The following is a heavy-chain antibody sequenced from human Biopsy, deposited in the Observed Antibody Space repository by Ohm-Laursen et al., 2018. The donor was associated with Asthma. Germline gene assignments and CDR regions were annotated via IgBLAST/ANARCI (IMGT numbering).Heavy chain of an antibody. D-gene: IGHD4-17*01. CDR2: LSYAGSNK. J-gene: IGHJ1*01. V-gene: IGHV3-30*03. CDR1: GFTFRSYG. CDR3: ASQYGDRDSMVQYYFQH. Sequence: SLRLSCAASGFTFRSYGMHWVRQAPGKGLEWVAFLSYAGSNKYYGDSVKGRFTISRDNSKNTLYLQMDSLRSEDTAVYYCASQYGDRDSMVQYYFQHWGQGTLVTVSS.